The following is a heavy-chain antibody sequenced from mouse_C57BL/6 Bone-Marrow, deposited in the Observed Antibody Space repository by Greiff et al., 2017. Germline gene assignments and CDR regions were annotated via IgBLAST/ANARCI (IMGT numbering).Heavy chain of an antibody. CDR1: GYTFTDYE. CDR2: IDPETGGT. CDR3: TANDD. V-gene: IGHV1-15*01. J-gene: IGHJ2*01. Sequence: VQLQQSGAELVRPGASVTLSCKASGYTFTDYEMHWVKQTPVHGLEWIGAIDPETGGTAYNQKFKGKAILTADKSSITAYMELRSLTSEDAAVYYCTANDDWGQGTTLTVSS.